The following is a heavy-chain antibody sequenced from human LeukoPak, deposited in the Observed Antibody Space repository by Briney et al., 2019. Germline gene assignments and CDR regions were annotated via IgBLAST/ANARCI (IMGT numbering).Heavy chain of an antibody. D-gene: IGHD4-23*01. V-gene: IGHV3-7*04. J-gene: IGHJ4*02. Sequence: PGGSLRLSCAASGFTFSSYWMSWVRQAPGKGLEWVATIKQDGSEKYYVDSVKGRFTISRDNAKNSLYLQMNSLRAEDTAVFYCARNGGNSDFDYWGQGTLVTVSS. CDR1: GFTFSSYW. CDR3: ARNGGNSDFDY. CDR2: IKQDGSEK.